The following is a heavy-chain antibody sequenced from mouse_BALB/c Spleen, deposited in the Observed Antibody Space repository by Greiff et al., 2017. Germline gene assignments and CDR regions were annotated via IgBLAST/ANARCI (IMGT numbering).Heavy chain of an antibody. CDR1: GFSLTSYG. D-gene: IGHD1-1*01. Sequence: VQGVESGPGLVAPSQSLSITCTVSGFSLTSYGVHWVRQPPGKGLEWLGVIWAGGSTNYNSALMSRLSISKDNSKSQVFLKMNSLQTDDTAMYYCARAYGSSYLYAMDYWGQGTSVTVSS. J-gene: IGHJ4*01. V-gene: IGHV2-9*02. CDR2: IWAGGST. CDR3: ARAYGSSYLYAMDY.